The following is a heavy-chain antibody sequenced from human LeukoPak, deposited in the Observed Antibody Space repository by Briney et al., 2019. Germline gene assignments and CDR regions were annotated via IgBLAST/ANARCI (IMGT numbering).Heavy chain of an antibody. V-gene: IGHV3-66*01. CDR3: ARDMYTRNPFDY. CDR2: IYSGGST. D-gene: IGHD5/OR15-5a*01. Sequence: GGSLRLPCAESGFTVSSNYMSWVRQAPGKGLEWVSVIYSGGSTCYADSVRGRFTISRDNSKNTLHLQMNSLRAEDTAVYYCARDMYTRNPFDYWGQGTLVTVSS. J-gene: IGHJ4*02. CDR1: GFTVSSNY.